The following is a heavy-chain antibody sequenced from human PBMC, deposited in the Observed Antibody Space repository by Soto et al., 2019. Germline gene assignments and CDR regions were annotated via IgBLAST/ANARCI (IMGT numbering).Heavy chain of an antibody. V-gene: IGHV1-69*01. CDR3: ARGRYYDSSGFVDAFDI. CDR2: IIPIFGTA. D-gene: IGHD3-22*01. J-gene: IGHJ3*02. Sequence: QVQLMQSGAEVKKPGSSVKVSCKASGGTFSSYAISWVRQAPGQGLEWMGGIIPIFGTANYAQKFQGRVTITADESTSTAYMELSSLRSEDTAVYYCARGRYYDSSGFVDAFDIWGQGTMVTVSS. CDR1: GGTFSSYA.